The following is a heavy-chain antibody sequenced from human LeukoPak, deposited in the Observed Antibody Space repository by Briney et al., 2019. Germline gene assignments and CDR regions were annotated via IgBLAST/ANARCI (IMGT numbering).Heavy chain of an antibody. CDR3: AKTGTFLDYLDS. J-gene: IGHJ4*02. Sequence: ASVKVSCKASGYTFTSYGISWVRQAPGQGLEWMGWISGFNGNTVYARKVQGRVTVTTDTSTNTAYMELRSLKSDDTAVYYCAKTGTFLDYLDSWGQGTLVTVSS. CDR2: ISGFNGNT. V-gene: IGHV1-18*01. CDR1: GYTFTSYG. D-gene: IGHD2/OR15-2a*01.